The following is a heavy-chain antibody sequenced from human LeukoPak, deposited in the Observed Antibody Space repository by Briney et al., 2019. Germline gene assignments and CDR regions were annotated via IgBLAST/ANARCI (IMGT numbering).Heavy chain of an antibody. CDR3: ARASPYGSGSYVSY. Sequence: SETLSLTCTVSGGSTSSYYWSWIRQPPGKGLEWIGYIYFSGSTNYNPSLKSRVTISVDTSKNQFSLKLSSVTAADTAVYYCARASPYGSGSYVSYWGQGTLVTVSS. CDR1: GGSTSSYY. J-gene: IGHJ4*02. V-gene: IGHV4-59*01. D-gene: IGHD3-10*01. CDR2: IYFSGST.